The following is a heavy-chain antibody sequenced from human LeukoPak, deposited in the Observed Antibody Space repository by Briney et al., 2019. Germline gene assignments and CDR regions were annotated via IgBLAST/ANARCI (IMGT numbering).Heavy chain of an antibody. Sequence: SQTLSLTCTVSGGSISSGDYYWSWIRQPPGKGLEWIVYIYYSGSTYYNPSLKSRVTISVDTSKNQFSLKLSSVTAADTAVYYCARALGYCSSTSCYTVDYWGQGTLVTVSS. V-gene: IGHV4-30-4*08. D-gene: IGHD2-2*02. CDR3: ARALGYCSSTSCYTVDY. CDR1: GGSISSGDYY. CDR2: IYYSGST. J-gene: IGHJ4*02.